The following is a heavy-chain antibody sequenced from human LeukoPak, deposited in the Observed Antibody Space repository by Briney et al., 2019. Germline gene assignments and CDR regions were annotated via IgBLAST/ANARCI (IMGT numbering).Heavy chain of an antibody. CDR2: ISGSGDST. CDR3: ARNSSSDWYVDY. CDR1: RFTFSSYA. D-gene: IGHD6-19*01. V-gene: IGHV3-23*01. Sequence: GGSLRLSCAVSRFTFSSYAMSWARQAPGKGLEWVSAISGSGDSTSYADSVKGRFSVSRDNSKNTLHLHMSCLKAEDTALYYCARNSSSDWYVDYWGQGTLVTVSS. J-gene: IGHJ4*02.